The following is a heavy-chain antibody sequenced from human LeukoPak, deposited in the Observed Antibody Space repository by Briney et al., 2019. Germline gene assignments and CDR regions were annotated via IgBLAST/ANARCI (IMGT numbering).Heavy chain of an antibody. CDR2: ISSNGDNT. Sequence: GGSLRLSCSVCGFTFSTYVMHWVRQAAGKGLEYVSAISSNGDNTYYADSVKGRFTISRDNSKNTLYLQMSSLRADDTAVYYCVRGTGYWGQGTLVTVSS. CDR3: VRGTGY. V-gene: IGHV3-64D*06. J-gene: IGHJ4*02. CDR1: GFTFSTYV.